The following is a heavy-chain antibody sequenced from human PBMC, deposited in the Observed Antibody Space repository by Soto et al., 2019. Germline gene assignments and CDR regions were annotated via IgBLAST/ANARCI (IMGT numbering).Heavy chain of an antibody. CDR1: GGSVSSGSYY. V-gene: IGHV4-61*01. CDR2: IYYSGST. CDR3: ARFYEYYDFWSGYYLYYGMDV. D-gene: IGHD3-3*01. Sequence: PSETLSLTCPVSGGSVSSGSYYWSWIRQPPGKGLEWIGYIYYSGSTNYNPSLKSRVTISVDTSKNQFSLKLSSVTAADTAVYYCARFYEYYDFWSGYYLYYGMDVWGQGTTVTVSS. J-gene: IGHJ6*02.